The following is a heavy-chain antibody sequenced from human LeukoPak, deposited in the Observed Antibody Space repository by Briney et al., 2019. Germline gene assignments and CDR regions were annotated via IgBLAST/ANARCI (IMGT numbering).Heavy chain of an antibody. J-gene: IGHJ4*02. V-gene: IGHV1-69*13. Sequence: GASVKVSCKASGGTFSSYAISWVRQAPGQGLEWMGGIIPIFGTANYAQKFQGRVTITADESTSTAYMELSSLRSEDTAVYYCARGRRWLQPFDYWGQGTLVTVSS. CDR1: GGTFSSYA. CDR2: IIPIFGTA. CDR3: ARGRRWLQPFDY. D-gene: IGHD5-24*01.